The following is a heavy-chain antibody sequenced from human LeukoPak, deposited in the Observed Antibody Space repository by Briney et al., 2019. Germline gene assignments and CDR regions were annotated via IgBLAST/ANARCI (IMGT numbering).Heavy chain of an antibody. J-gene: IGHJ4*02. CDR3: AGVPELRFDY. V-gene: IGHV4-34*01. Sequence: SETLSLTCAVYGGSFSGYYWSWIRQPPGKGLEWIGEINHSGSTNYNPSLKSRVTISVDKSKNQFSLKLSSVTAADTAVYYCAGVPELRFDYWGQGTLVTVSS. CDR2: INHSGST. CDR1: GGSFSGYY. D-gene: IGHD1-7*01.